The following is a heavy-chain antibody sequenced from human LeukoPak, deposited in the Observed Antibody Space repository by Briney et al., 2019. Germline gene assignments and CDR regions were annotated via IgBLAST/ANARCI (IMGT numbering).Heavy chain of an antibody. CDR3: AKVSWANYFDY. J-gene: IGHJ4*02. CDR2: SRGSGDNT. V-gene: IGHV3-23*01. CDR1: GFTFSSYA. Sequence: PGGSLRLSCAVSGFTFSSYAMSWVRQAPGKGLEWVSTSRGSGDNTYSADSVRARFTISRDNSKNTLYLQMNSLRAEDTAIYYCAKVSWANYFDYWGQGTLVTVSS. D-gene: IGHD6-13*01.